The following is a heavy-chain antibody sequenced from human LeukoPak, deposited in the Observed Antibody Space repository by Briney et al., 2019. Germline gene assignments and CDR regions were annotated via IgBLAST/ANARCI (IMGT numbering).Heavy chain of an antibody. CDR1: GVSVSNFY. D-gene: IGHD3-10*01. J-gene: IGHJ6*03. CDR3: ARGVRQYYYGSGSYYPPFYYYYYMDV. CDR2: INHSGST. Sequence: KPSETLSLTCAVSGVSVSNFYWSWIRQPAGKGLEWIGEINHSGSTNYNPSLKSRVTISVDTSKNQFSLKLSSVTAADTAVYYCARGVRQYYYGSGSYYPPFYYYYYMDVWGKGATVTVSS. V-gene: IGHV4-34*01.